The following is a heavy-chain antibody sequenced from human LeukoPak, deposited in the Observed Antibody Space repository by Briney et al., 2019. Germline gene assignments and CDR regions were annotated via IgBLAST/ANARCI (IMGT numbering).Heavy chain of an antibody. CDR1: GYSISSGYY. Sequence: SETLSLTCTVSGYSISSGYYWGWIRQSPGKGLEWIGNIYRRGSTHYNPSLKSRVTISMDTSKGQFSLKLTSVTAADTAVYYCAAYYYGSGSSPGFFDPWGHGTLVTVSS. D-gene: IGHD3-10*01. CDR2: IYRRGST. V-gene: IGHV4-38-2*02. J-gene: IGHJ5*02. CDR3: AAYYYGSGSSPGFFDP.